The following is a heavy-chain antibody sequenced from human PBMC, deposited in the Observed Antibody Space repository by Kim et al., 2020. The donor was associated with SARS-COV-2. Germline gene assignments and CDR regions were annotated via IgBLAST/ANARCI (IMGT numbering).Heavy chain of an antibody. D-gene: IGHD6-13*01. CDR3: ASSGIAAAGREGYFDY. V-gene: IGHV4-59*13. Sequence: SETLSLTCTVSGGSISSYYWSWIRQPPGKGLEWIGYIYYSGSTNYNPSLKSRVTISVDTTKNQFSLKLSSVTAADTAVYYCASSGIAAAGREGYFDYWGPGTLVTVSS. CDR1: GGSISSYY. CDR2: IYYSGST. J-gene: IGHJ4*02.